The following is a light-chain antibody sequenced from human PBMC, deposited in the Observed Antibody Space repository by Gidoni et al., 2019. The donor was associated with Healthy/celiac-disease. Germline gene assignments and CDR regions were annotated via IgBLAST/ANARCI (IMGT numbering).Light chain of an antibody. Sequence: DIVLTQSPGTLSLSPGERATLSGRASQSVSSNYLAWYQQKPGQDPRLLIYGASSRATGIPDRFRGSGSGTDFTLTISRLEPEDFAVYYCQQYGSSLMYTFGQGTKLEIK. V-gene: IGKV3-20*01. CDR1: QSVSSNY. CDR3: QQYGSSLMYT. J-gene: IGKJ2*01. CDR2: GAS.